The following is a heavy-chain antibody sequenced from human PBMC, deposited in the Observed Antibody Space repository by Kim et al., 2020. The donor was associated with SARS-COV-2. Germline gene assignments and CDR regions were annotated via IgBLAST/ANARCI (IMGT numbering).Heavy chain of an antibody. V-gene: IGHV3-23*01. J-gene: IGHJ4*02. D-gene: IGHD6-13*01. CDR3: AKDRASAAGTGQFYY. Sequence: ADSVRGRFTISRDSSQNTVFLQVTSLRDDDTAVYYCAKDRASAAGTGQFYYWGQGTLVTVSS.